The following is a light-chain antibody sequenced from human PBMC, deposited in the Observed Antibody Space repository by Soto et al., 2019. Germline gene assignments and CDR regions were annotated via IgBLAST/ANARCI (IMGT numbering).Light chain of an antibody. J-gene: IGKJ1*01. CDR1: QSVSSNY. CDR2: GAS. CDR3: QQYDTSPRT. Sequence: EIVLTQSPGTLSLSPGERATLSCRASQSVSSNYLAWYQQKRGQAPRLLIYGASSSATGIPTRFSGSGSGADFTLTISRLEPEDFAVYYCQQYDTSPRTFGQGNKVEI. V-gene: IGKV3-20*01.